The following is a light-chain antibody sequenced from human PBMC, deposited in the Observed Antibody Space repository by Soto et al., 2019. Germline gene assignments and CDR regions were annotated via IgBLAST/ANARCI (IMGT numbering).Light chain of an antibody. CDR1: QSISTY. V-gene: IGKV1-39*01. CDR2: AAS. J-gene: IGKJ2*01. Sequence: DIQMTQSPSSLSASVGDRVTITCRASQSISTYLNWYQQKPGKAPNLLIYAASSLQSGVPSRFSGSGSGTDFXLTIXXXXXEDFATYYCQQSYTIPFTFGQGTKLEIK. CDR3: QQSYTIPFT.